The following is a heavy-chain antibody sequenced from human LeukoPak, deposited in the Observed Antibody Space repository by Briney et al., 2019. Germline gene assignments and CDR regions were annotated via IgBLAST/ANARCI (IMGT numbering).Heavy chain of an antibody. CDR3: ASGMLRYCGAAGPRFDP. J-gene: IGHJ5*02. CDR1: GGSFSGYY. CDR2: INHSGST. Sequence: SETLSLTCAVYGGSFSGYYWSWIRQPPGKGLEWIGEINHSGSTNYNPSLKSRVTISVDTSKNQFSLKLSSVTAADTAVYYCASGMLRYCGAAGPRFDPWGQGTLVTVSS. D-gene: IGHD3-9*01. V-gene: IGHV4-34*01.